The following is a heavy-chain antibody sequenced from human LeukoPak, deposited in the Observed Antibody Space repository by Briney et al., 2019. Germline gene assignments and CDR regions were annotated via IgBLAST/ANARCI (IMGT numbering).Heavy chain of an antibody. D-gene: IGHD3-10*01. V-gene: IGHV1-2*06. CDR3: ASLITMVRGSLYYYYGMDV. Sequence: EASVKVSCKASGYTLTDYYMHWVRQAPGQGLEWMGRINPNSGGTNYAQKFQGRVTMTRDTSISTVYMELSRLRSDDTAVYYCASLITMVRGSLYYYYGMDVWGQGTTVTVSS. J-gene: IGHJ6*02. CDR1: GYTLTDYY. CDR2: INPNSGGT.